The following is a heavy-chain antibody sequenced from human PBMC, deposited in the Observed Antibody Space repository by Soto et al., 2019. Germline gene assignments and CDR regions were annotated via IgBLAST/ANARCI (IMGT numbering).Heavy chain of an antibody. CDR3: VRGEMRSSSGHAWFDT. Sequence: GGSLRLSCAASGFTVRSYEMHWVRQGTGKGLEWVSRINIGGDTFYSGSVKGRFTVSREDARNSAYLQMDSLRVGDTAVYYCVRGEMRSSSGHAWFDTWAQGVLVTVSS. D-gene: IGHD6-6*01. J-gene: IGHJ5*02. CDR1: GFTVRSYE. V-gene: IGHV3-13*01. CDR2: INIGGDT.